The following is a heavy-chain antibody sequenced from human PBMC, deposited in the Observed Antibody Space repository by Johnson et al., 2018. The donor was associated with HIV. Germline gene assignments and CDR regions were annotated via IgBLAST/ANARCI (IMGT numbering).Heavy chain of an antibody. CDR2: LKSRTDGETA. V-gene: IGHV3-15*01. D-gene: IGHD1-26*01. J-gene: IGHJ3*02. CDR3: TTDVPGGPYYNAFDI. CDR1: GFTFTNAW. Sequence: VQLVESGGGLVKPGGSLRLSCAASGFTFTNAWMHWVRQAPGKGLEWVGRLKSRTDGETADYAAPVKGRFTISRDDSKNTLYLQMNILKTEDTALYYCTTDVPGGPYYNAFDIWGQGTMVTVSS.